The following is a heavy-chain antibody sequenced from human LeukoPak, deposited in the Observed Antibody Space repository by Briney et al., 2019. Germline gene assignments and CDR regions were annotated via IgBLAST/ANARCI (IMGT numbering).Heavy chain of an antibody. J-gene: IGHJ4*02. D-gene: IGHD5-18*01. Sequence: GGSLRLSCAASGFTFSSYGMHWVRQAPGKGLEWVAVISYDGSNKYYADSVKGRFTISRDNSKNTLYLQMNSLRAEDTAVYNCAKDLGWSYGYGGGDYWGQGTLVTVSS. CDR2: ISYDGSNK. V-gene: IGHV3-30*18. CDR3: AKDLGWSYGYGGGDY. CDR1: GFTFSSYG.